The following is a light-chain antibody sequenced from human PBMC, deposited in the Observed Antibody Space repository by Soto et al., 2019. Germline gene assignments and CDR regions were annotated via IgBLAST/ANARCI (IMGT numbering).Light chain of an antibody. Sequence: QSALTQPRSVSGSPGQSVTISCTGTSSDVGGYDFVSWYQQHPGKAPKLMIYDVSSRPSGVPDRFSGSKSGNTASLTVSGLQAEDEADYYRSSYAGTYYYVAFGGGTKLTVL. V-gene: IGLV2-11*01. CDR1: SSDVGGYDF. J-gene: IGLJ2*01. CDR3: SSYAGTYYYVA. CDR2: DVS.